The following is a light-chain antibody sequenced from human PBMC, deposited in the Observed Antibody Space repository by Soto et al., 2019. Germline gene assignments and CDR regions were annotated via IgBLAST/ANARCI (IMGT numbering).Light chain of an antibody. CDR3: QQRASWPLT. Sequence: EMVLTQSPATLSLSPGERATLSCRASQSVSSFVAWYQQKPGQAPRILIFGASNRATGIPARFSGSGSGTEYTLTISSLEPEDFAVYYCQQRASWPLTFGQGTKVEIK. V-gene: IGKV3-11*01. CDR1: QSVSSF. CDR2: GAS. J-gene: IGKJ1*01.